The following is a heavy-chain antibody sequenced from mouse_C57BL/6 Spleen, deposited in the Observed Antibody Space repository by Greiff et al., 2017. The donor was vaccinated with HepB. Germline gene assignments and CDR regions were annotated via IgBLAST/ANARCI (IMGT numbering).Heavy chain of an antibody. Sequence: QVQLQQSGAELVRPGASVKLSCKASGYTFTDYYINWVKQRPGQGLEWIARIYPGSGNTYYNEKFKGKATLTAEKSSSTAYMQLSSLTSEDSAVYFCARSDYGSTSFDHWGEGPTLTVSS. CDR2: IYPGSGNT. J-gene: IGHJ2*01. CDR3: ARSDYGSTSFDH. D-gene: IGHD1-1*01. CDR1: GYTFTDYY. V-gene: IGHV1-76*01.